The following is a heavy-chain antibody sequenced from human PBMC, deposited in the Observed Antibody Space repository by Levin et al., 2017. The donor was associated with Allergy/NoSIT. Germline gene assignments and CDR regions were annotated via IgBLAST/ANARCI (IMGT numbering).Heavy chain of an antibody. CDR2: IYYSGST. CDR3: ARDQDVGIAAN. J-gene: IGHJ4*02. V-gene: IGHV4-39*07. D-gene: IGHD6-13*01. CDR1: GGSIRRSSYY. Sequence: SQTLSLTCNVSGGSIRRSSYYWGWIRQPPGRGLEWIGSIYYSGSTYYNSFFKSRVTISVDTSKNQFSLKLSSVTAADTAVYYCARDQDVGIAANWGQGTLVTVSS.